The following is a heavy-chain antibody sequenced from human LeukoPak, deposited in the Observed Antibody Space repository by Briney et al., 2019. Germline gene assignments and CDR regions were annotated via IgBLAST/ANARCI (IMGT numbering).Heavy chain of an antibody. CDR2: IYYSGST. J-gene: IGHJ4*02. CDR3: ARRGRVYAF. D-gene: IGHD6-13*01. CDR1: GFTFSDYY. V-gene: IGHV4-39*01. Sequence: GSLRLSCAASGFTFSDYYMSWIRQAPGKGLEWLGSIYYSGSTYYNPSLKSGVTISVDTSKNQFSLKLTCVTAADTAVYYCARRGRVYAFWGQGTLVTVSS.